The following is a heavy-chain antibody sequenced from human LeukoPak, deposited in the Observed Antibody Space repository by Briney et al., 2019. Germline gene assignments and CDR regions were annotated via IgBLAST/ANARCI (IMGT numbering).Heavy chain of an antibody. D-gene: IGHD2-2*01. J-gene: IGHJ4*02. CDR3: ARAGYCSSTSCYELDY. Sequence: PSETLSLTCDVYGGSFSGYYWSWVRQPPGKGLEWIGEINHSGSTNYNPSLKSRVTISVDTSKNQFSLKLSSVTAADTAVYYCARAGYCSSTSCYELDYWGQGTLVTVSS. CDR1: GGSFSGYY. CDR2: INHSGST. V-gene: IGHV4-34*01.